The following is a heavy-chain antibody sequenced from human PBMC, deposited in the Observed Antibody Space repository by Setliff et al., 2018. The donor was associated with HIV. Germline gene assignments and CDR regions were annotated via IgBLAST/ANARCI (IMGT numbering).Heavy chain of an antibody. J-gene: IGHJ5*01. Sequence: SETLSLTCAVYGGSFSGYYWSWIRQPPGKGLEWIGEINHSGSTNYNPSLKSRVTISVDTSKNQFSLKLTSVTAADTAVYYCATDTSISWFYHWGQGTLVTVSS. CDR1: GGSFSGYY. D-gene: IGHD1-1*01. V-gene: IGHV4-34*01. CDR2: INHSGST. CDR3: ATDTSISWFYH.